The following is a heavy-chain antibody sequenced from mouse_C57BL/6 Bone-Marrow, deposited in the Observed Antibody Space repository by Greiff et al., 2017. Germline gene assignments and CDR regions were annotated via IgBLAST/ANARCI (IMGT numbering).Heavy chain of an antibody. Sequence: VQLVESGAELVRPGTSVKMSCKASGYTFTNYWIGWAKQRPGHGLEWIGDIYPGGGYTNYNEKFKGKATLTADKSSSTAYMQFSSLTSEDSAIYYCARGDWRGVFAYWGQGTLVTVSA. CDR1: GYTFTNYW. CDR3: ARGDWRGVFAY. V-gene: IGHV1-63*01. J-gene: IGHJ3*01. CDR2: IYPGGGYT.